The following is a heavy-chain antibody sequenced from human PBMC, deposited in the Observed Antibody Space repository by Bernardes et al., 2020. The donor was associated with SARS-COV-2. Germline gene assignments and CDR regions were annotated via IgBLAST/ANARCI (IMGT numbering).Heavy chain of an antibody. CDR3: ARESGGSYPDY. V-gene: IGHV3-30*03. Sequence: GRSLRLSCTGSGFNFSDSGIHWLRQAPGKRREWMAVISYDGNNRDYADSVQGRVIVSRDNSKKMVYLQVNSVRPDDTAVYYCARESGGSYPDYWGQGILVTVSS. J-gene: IGHJ4*02. CDR2: ISYDGNNR. CDR1: GFNFSDSG. D-gene: IGHD1-26*01.